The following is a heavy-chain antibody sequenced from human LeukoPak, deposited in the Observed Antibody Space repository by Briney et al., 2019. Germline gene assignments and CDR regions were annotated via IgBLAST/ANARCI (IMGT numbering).Heavy chain of an antibody. D-gene: IGHD7-27*01. CDR2: IIPILGIA. V-gene: IGHV1-69*04. CDR3: ARGLGHYYYYYMDV. J-gene: IGHJ6*03. Sequence: GGSLRLSCAASGFTFSSYAMSWVRQAPGKGLEWMGRIIPILGIANYAQKFQGRVTITADKSTSTAYMELSSLRSEDTAVYYCARGLGHYYYYYMDVWGKGTTVTVSS. CDR1: GFTFSSYA.